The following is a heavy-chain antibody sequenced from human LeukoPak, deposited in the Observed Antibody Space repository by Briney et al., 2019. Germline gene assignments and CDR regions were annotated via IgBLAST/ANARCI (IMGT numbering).Heavy chain of an antibody. CDR3: ARQRIVGAAYYFDY. D-gene: IGHD1-26*01. Sequence: GESLKISCNGSGYXFTSYWIAWVRQMPGKGLEWMGIIYPGDSDIRYSPSFQGQVTISADKSISTAYLQWSSLKASDTAMYYCARQRIVGAAYYFDYWGQGTLVTVSS. CDR1: GYXFTSYW. J-gene: IGHJ4*02. V-gene: IGHV5-51*01. CDR2: IYPGDSDI.